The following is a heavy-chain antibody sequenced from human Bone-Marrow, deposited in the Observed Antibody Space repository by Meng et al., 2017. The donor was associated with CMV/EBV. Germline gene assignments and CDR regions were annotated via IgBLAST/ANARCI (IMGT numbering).Heavy chain of an antibody. J-gene: IGHJ4*02. CDR1: GYTFTDFF. V-gene: IGHV1-2*02. CDR3: ARDLRGHIPLDY. D-gene: IGHD2-21*01. Sequence: ASVKVSCKASGYTFTDFFIHWVRQAPGQGLEWMGWINPNSGDTKSAQTFQGRVTMTRDTSINTVYVELLRLTSNDTATYYCARDLRGHIPLDYWGQGTLVNVAS. CDR2: INPNSGDT.